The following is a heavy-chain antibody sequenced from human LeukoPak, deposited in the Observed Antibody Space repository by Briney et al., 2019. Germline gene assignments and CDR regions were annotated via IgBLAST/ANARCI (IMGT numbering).Heavy chain of an antibody. J-gene: IGHJ4*02. CDR2: ISDSGGRT. Sequence: PGGSLRLSCAVSGITLRNYGMSWVRQAPGKGLEWVAGISDSGGRTNYADSVKGRFTISRDNSKNTLYLQINSLRAEDTAVYFCAKRGVVIRVILVGFHKEAYYFDSWGQGALVTVSS. V-gene: IGHV3-23*01. CDR3: AKRGVVIRVILVGFHKEAYYFDS. CDR1: GITLRNYG. D-gene: IGHD2-21*01.